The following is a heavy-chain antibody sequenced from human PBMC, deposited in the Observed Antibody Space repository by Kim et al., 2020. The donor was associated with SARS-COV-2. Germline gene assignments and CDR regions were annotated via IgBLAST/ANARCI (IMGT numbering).Heavy chain of an antibody. V-gene: IGHV3-23*01. D-gene: IGHD1-26*01. J-gene: IGHJ4*02. Sequence: ADSVKGRFTISRDNSKNTLYLQMNSLRAEDTAVYYCAKAGVRYYPGPLDYWGQGTLVTVSS. CDR3: AKAGVRYYPGPLDY.